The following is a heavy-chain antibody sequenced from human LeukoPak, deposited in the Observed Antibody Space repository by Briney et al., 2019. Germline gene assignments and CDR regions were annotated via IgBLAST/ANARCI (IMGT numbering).Heavy chain of an antibody. J-gene: IGHJ4*02. CDR1: GGSFSGYY. CDR2: INQRGNT. Sequence: PSETLSLTCGVYGGSFSGYYWGWIRQPPGRGLEWIGEINQRGNTNYNPSLKSRITISVDTSKNQFSLMLTSVTAADTGVYYCATKYSVAVAANPPYFDYWGQGTLVTVSS. CDR3: ATKYSVAVAANPPYFDY. V-gene: IGHV4-34*01. D-gene: IGHD6-19*01.